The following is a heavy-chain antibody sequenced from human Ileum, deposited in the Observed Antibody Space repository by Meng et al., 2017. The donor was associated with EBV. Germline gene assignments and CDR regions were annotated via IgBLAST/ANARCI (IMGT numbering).Heavy chain of an antibody. CDR2: IDQSGYT. D-gene: IGHD4-23*01. CDR3: ARYGRCNGNSFYCFDP. Sequence: QVGLQTWGTGLSKPSETLSLPCAVYGGSFNDYYWTWLRQPPGKGLEWIGEIDQSGYTKFNPSLSSRATISRDTSNNQFSLRLNSVTAADTALYYCARYGRCNGNSFYCFDPWGQGTLVTVSS. CDR1: GGSFNDYY. J-gene: IGHJ5*02. V-gene: IGHV4-34*01.